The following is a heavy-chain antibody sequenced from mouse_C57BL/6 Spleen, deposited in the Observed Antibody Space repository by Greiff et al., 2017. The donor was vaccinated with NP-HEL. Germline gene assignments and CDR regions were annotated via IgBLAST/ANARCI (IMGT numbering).Heavy chain of an antibody. J-gene: IGHJ4*01. D-gene: IGHD2-4*01. CDR1: GYTFTSYW. V-gene: IGHV1-69*01. Sequence: QVQLQQPGAELVMPGASVKLSCKASGYTFTSYWMHWVKQRPGQGLEWIGEIDPSDSYTNYNQKFKGKSTLTVDKSSSTAYMQLSSLTSEDSAVYYCAREGLRNYYAMDYWGQGTSVTVSS. CDR2: IDPSDSYT. CDR3: AREGLRNYYAMDY.